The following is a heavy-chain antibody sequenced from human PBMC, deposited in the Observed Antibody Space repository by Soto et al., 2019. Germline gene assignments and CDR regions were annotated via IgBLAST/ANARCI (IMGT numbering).Heavy chain of an antibody. CDR3: AKDRAVAGTVY. V-gene: IGHV3-30*18. J-gene: IGHJ4*02. Sequence: QVQLVESGGGVVQPGRSLRLSCAASGFTFSSYGMHWVRQAPGKGLEWVAVISYDGSNKYYADSVKGRFTISRDNSKNTLYLQMNSLRAEDTAVYYCAKDRAVAGTVYWGQGTLVNVSS. CDR2: ISYDGSNK. D-gene: IGHD6-19*01. CDR1: GFTFSSYG.